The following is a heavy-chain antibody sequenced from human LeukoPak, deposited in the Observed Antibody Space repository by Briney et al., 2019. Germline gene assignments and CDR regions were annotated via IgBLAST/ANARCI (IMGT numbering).Heavy chain of an antibody. D-gene: IGHD3-22*01. J-gene: IGHJ3*02. CDR1: EFTVSTHY. CDR2: IYTGGGT. Sequence: PGGSLRLSCAASEFTVSTHYMSWVRQAPGKGLEWVSVIYTGGGTYYADSVKGRFTISRDNSKNTLYLQMNSLRAEDTAVYYCAKVNYDSSGYDAFDIWGQGTMVTVSS. CDR3: AKVNYDSSGYDAFDI. V-gene: IGHV3-53*01.